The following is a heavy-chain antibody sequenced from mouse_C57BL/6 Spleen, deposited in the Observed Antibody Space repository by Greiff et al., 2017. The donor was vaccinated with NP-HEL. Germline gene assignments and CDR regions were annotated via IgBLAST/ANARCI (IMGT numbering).Heavy chain of an antibody. V-gene: IGHV2-5*01. CDR3: AKGGYYDYDDGYYFDY. CDR1: GFSLTSYG. Sequence: QVQLKQSGPGLVQPSQSLSITCTVSGFSLTSYGVHWVRQSPGKGLEWLGVIWRGGSTDYNAAFMSRLSITKDNSKSQVFFKMNSLQADDTAIYYCAKGGYYDYDDGYYFDYWGQGTTLTVSS. CDR2: IWRGGST. D-gene: IGHD2-4*01. J-gene: IGHJ2*01.